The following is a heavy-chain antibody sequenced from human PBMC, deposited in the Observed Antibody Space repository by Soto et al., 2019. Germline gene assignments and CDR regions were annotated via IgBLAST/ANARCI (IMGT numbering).Heavy chain of an antibody. CDR2: ISYDGSNK. CDR3: AKALGIAAELDY. D-gene: IGHD6-13*01. V-gene: IGHV3-30*18. J-gene: IGHJ4*02. CDR1: GFTFSSYG. Sequence: QVQLVESGGGVVQPGRSLRLSCAASGFTFSSYGMHWVRQAPGKGLEWVAVISYDGSNKYYADSVKGRFTISRDNSKNTLYLQMNSLRAEDTAVYYCAKALGIAAELDYWGQGTLVTVSS.